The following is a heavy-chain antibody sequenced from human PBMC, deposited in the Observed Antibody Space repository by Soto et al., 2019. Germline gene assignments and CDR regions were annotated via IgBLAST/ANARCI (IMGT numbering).Heavy chain of an antibody. CDR3: ARVGYGVDELST. V-gene: IGHV4-30-4*01. CDR1: GAPISSGDYY. CDR2: IYYSGST. J-gene: IGHJ5*02. Sequence: SETLSLTCPVSGAPISSGDYYFICVGQAPWKGLELVGYIYYSGSTYYNPSLKRRLDISLDVSKNLFSLRLTSVTASDTAVYFCARVGYGVDELSTWGPGMLVTVSS. D-gene: IGHD4-17*01.